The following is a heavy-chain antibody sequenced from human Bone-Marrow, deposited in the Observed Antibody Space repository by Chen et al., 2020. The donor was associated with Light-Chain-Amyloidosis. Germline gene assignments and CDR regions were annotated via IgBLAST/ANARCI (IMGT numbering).Heavy chain of an antibody. D-gene: IGHD5-12*01. J-gene: IGHJ4*02. V-gene: IGHV5-51*01. Sequence: EVPLEQSGPEVKKPGESLKLSCKGHGYTFPNYWIGWVRQMPGKGLEWMGVSYPDDSDARYSPSFEGQVTISADKSITTAYLQWRSLKASDTAMYYCARRRDGYNFDYWGQGTLVTVSS. CDR2: SYPDDSDA. CDR3: ARRRDGYNFDY. CDR1: GYTFPNYW.